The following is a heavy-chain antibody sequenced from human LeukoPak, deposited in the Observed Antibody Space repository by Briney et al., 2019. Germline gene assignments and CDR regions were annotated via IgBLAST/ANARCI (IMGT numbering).Heavy chain of an antibody. CDR2: INHSGST. J-gene: IGHJ4*02. V-gene: IGHV4-34*01. Sequence: PSETLSLTCAVYGGSFSGYYWSWIRQPPGKGLEWIGEINHSGSTNYRSSLKSRVTISVHTSKNHFSLKLSSVTAADKVVYDVCRVKVQCCVWVSYALFDYWGQGTLVTVSS. D-gene: IGHD3-16*01. CDR1: GGSFSGYY. CDR3: CRVKVQCCVWVSYALFDY.